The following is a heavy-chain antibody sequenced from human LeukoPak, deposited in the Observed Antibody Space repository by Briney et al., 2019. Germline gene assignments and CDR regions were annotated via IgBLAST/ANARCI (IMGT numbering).Heavy chain of an antibody. Sequence: GRSLRLSCAASGFTFSSYGMHWVRQAPGKGLEWVAVISYDGSNKYYADSVKGRFTISRDNSKNTLYLQMNSLRAEDTAVYYCAKDAGYCTNGVCYTPFDYWSQGTLVTVSS. CDR2: ISYDGSNK. V-gene: IGHV3-30*18. CDR3: AKDAGYCTNGVCYTPFDY. CDR1: GFTFSSYG. J-gene: IGHJ4*02. D-gene: IGHD2-8*01.